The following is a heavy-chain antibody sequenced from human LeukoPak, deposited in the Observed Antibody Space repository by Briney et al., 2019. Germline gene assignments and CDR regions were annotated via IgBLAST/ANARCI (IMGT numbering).Heavy chain of an antibody. CDR2: ISSSSSYI. D-gene: IGHD6-19*01. CDR1: GFTFSSYS. Sequence: GGSLRLSCAASGFTFSSYSMNWVHQAPGKGLEWVSSISSSSSYIYYADSVKGRFTISRDNAKNSLYLQMNSLRAEDTAVYYCAGAAEVAGLVVPRAYNWFDPWGQGTLVTVSS. J-gene: IGHJ5*02. V-gene: IGHV3-21*01. CDR3: AGAAEVAGLVVPRAYNWFDP.